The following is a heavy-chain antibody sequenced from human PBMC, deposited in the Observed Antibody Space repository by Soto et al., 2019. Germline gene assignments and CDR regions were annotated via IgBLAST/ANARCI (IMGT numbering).Heavy chain of an antibody. CDR2: ISGSGGST. CDR1: GFTFSSYA. V-gene: IGHV3-23*01. D-gene: IGHD3-16*02. Sequence: EVQLLESGGGLVQPGGSLRLSCAASGFTFSSYAMSWVRQAPGKGLEWVSAISGSGGSTYYADSVKGRFTISRDNSKNTLYLQMNSLRAEDTAVYNCATGGGDYIWGSYRIGFDYWGQGTLVTVSS. CDR3: ATGGGDYIWGSYRIGFDY. J-gene: IGHJ4*02.